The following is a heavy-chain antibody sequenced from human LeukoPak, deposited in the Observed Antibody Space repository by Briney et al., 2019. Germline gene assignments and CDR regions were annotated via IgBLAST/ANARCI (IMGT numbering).Heavy chain of an antibody. V-gene: IGHV4-38-2*02. J-gene: IGHJ4*02. D-gene: IGHD6-13*01. Sequence: SETLSLTCTVSGYSISSGYYWGWIRQPPGKGLEWIGSIYHSGSTYYNPSLKSRVTISVDTSKNQFSLKLSSVTAADTAVYYCARDGELGYDYWGQGTLATVSS. CDR2: IYHSGST. CDR3: ARDGELGYDY. CDR1: GYSISSGYY.